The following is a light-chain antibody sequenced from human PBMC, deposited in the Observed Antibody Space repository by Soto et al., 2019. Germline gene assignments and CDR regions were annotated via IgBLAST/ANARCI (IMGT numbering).Light chain of an antibody. CDR1: TGAVTNGHY. V-gene: IGLV7-46*01. Sequence: QAVVTQEPSLTVSPGGTVTLTSGSSTGAVTNGHYPYWFQQKPGQAPRTLIYDTTNRHSWTPARFSGSLLGGKAALTLSGAQPEDDAEYYCLLSYNGPYVFGTGTKVTVL. CDR2: DTT. J-gene: IGLJ1*01. CDR3: LLSYNGPYV.